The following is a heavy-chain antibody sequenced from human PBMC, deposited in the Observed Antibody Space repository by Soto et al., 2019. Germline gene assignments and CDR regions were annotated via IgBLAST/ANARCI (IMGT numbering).Heavy chain of an antibody. D-gene: IGHD3-22*01. V-gene: IGHV6-1*01. CDR3: AREGGPDTYYYDSSGPLSAFDI. Sequence: SQTLSLTCAISGDSVSSNSAAWNWIRQSPSRGLEWLGRTYYRSKWYNDYAVSVKSRITINPDTSKNHFSLQLNSVTPEDTAVYYCAREGGPDTYYYDSSGPLSAFDIWGQGTMVTVSS. CDR2: TYYRSKWYN. CDR1: GDSVSSNSAA. J-gene: IGHJ3*02.